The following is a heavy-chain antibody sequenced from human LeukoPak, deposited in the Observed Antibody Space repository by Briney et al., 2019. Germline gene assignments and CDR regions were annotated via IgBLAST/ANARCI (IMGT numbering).Heavy chain of an antibody. J-gene: IGHJ5*02. CDR3: SRNMVGVSDWFDP. CDR1: GYTFTGYY. Sequence: ASVTVSCKASGYTFTGYYIHWVRQAPGQGLEWMGWINPHSGGTNYAQKFQGRVTMTRDTSISTDYMELVMLRSEDTAVYYCSRNMVGVSDWFDPCGQGALVSVSS. CDR2: INPHSGGT. D-gene: IGHD3-10*01. V-gene: IGHV1-2*02.